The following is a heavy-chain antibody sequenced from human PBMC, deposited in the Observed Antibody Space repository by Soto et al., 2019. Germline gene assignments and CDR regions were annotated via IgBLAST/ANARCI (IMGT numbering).Heavy chain of an antibody. V-gene: IGHV1-18*01. J-gene: IGHJ3*02. CDR2: ISAYNGNT. D-gene: IGHD3-16*02. Sequence: QVQLVQSGAEVKKPGASVKVSCKASGYTFTSYGISWVRQAPGQGREWIGWISAYNGNTNYAQKLQGRVTMTTDTSTSTAYRELRSLRSDDAAVYYCARELPLMITFGGVIVDAFDIWGQGTMVTVSS. CDR3: ARELPLMITFGGVIVDAFDI. CDR1: GYTFTSYG.